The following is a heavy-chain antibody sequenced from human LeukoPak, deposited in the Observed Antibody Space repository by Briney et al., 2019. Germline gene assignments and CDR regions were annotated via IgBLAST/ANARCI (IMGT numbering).Heavy chain of an antibody. Sequence: SETLSLTCTVSGVSISSSSYYWGWIRQPPGKGLEWIGSIYYSGSTYYNPSLKSRVTISVDTSKNQFSLKLSSVTAADTAVYYCARLHSQGYFDYWGQGTLVTVSS. CDR3: ARLHSQGYFDY. CDR1: GVSISSSSYY. J-gene: IGHJ4*02. CDR2: IYYSGST. D-gene: IGHD2-21*01. V-gene: IGHV4-39*01.